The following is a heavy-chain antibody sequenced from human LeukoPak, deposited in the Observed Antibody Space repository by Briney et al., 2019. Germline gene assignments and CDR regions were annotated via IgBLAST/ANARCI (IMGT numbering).Heavy chain of an antibody. D-gene: IGHD3-3*01. V-gene: IGHV1-46*01. CDR1: GYTFTSYY. CDR2: INPSGGST. J-gene: IGHJ2*01. CDR3: ARELYDFWSDAQPYWYFDL. Sequence: ASVKVSCKASGYTFTSYYMHWVRQAPGQGLEWMGIINPSGGSTSYAQKFQGRVTITADESTSTAYMELSSLRSEDTAVYYCARELYDFWSDAQPYWYFDLWGRGTLVTVSS.